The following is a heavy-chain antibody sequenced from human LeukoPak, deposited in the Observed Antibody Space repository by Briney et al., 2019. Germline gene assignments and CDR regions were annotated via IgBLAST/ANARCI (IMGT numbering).Heavy chain of an antibody. V-gene: IGHV1-69*01. CDR3: ARDLSGSYPNWFDP. D-gene: IGHD1-26*01. J-gene: IGHJ5*02. Sequence: SVKVSCKASGGTFSSYAISWVRQAPGQGLEWMGGFISIFGTATYAQKFQGRVTITADESTSTAYMELSSLRSEDTAVYYCARDLSGSYPNWFDPWGQGTLVTVPS. CDR2: FISIFGTA. CDR1: GGTFSSYA.